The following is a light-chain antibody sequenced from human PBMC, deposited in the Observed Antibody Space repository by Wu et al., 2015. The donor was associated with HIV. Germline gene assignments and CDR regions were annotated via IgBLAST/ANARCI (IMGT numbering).Light chain of an antibody. Sequence: EIVLTQSPGTLSLSPGERATLSCRATQDVSSTYLAWYQQKPGQAPRLLIYDASTRATGVPARFSGSGSGTDFTLTISSLEPEDFAVYYCQQRSNWPPVWSFGQGTKVEIK. CDR2: DAS. CDR1: QDVSSTY. J-gene: IGKJ2*04. V-gene: IGKV3-11*01. CDR3: QQRSNWPPVWS.